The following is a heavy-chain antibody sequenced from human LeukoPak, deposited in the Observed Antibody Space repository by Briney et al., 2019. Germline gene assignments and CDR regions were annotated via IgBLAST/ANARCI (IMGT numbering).Heavy chain of an antibody. V-gene: IGHV4-59*06. J-gene: IGHJ4*02. CDR3: ARGYSYGYRYFDY. CDR2: IYYSGST. CDR1: GGSISSYY. Sequence: SETLSLTCTVSGGSISSYYWSWIRQHPGKGLEWIGYIYYSGSTYYNPSLKSRVTISVDTSKNQFSLKLSSVTAADTAVYYCARGYSYGYRYFDYWGQGTLVTVSS. D-gene: IGHD5-18*01.